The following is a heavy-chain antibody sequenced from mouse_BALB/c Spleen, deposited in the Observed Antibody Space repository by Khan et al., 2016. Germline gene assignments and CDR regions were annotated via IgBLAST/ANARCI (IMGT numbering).Heavy chain of an antibody. V-gene: IGHV9-3-1*01. J-gene: IGHJ1*01. CDR1: GYTFTNYG. CDR3: ARSRYYYGSSRAFDV. CDR2: INTYSGES. Sequence: QIQLVQSGPELKKPGKTVKISCKASGYTFTNYGMNWVKQAPGKGLKWMGWINTYSGESTYADDFKGRFAFSLDTSANTAYLQINSLKNEDTATSVCARSRYYYGSSRAFDVWGAGTSVTVSS. D-gene: IGHD1-1*01.